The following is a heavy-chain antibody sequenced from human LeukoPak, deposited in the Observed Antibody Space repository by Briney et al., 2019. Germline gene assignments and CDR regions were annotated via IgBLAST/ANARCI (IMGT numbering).Heavy chain of an antibody. D-gene: IGHD1-26*01. Sequence: GGSLRLSCAASGFTFSSYSMNWVRQAPGKGLEWVSSISGSSSYIYYADSVKGRFTISRDNAKNSLYLQMNSLRAEDTAVYYCARSYADYYYMDVWGKGTTVTVSS. V-gene: IGHV3-21*01. CDR3: ARSYADYYYMDV. J-gene: IGHJ6*03. CDR2: ISGSSSYI. CDR1: GFTFSSYS.